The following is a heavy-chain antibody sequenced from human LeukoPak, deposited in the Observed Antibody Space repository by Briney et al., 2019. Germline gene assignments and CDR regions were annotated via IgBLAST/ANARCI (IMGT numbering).Heavy chain of an antibody. CDR3: ARIAPNYYDSSGHDAFDI. CDR1: GYTFTSYY. J-gene: IGHJ3*02. D-gene: IGHD3-22*01. CDR2: NIPIFGTA. V-gene: IGHV1-69*06. Sequence: ASVKVSCKASGYTFTSYYMHWVRQAPGQGLEWMGGNIPIFGTANYAQKFQGRVTITADKSTSTAYMELSSLRSEDTAVYYCARIAPNYYDSSGHDAFDIWGQGTMVTVSS.